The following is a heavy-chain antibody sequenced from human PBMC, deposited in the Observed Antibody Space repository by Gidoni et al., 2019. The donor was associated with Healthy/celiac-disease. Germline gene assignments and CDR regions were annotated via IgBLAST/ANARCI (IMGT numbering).Heavy chain of an antibody. V-gene: IGHV4-39*01. CDR3: ARGNNGGNALGWFDP. CDR2: IYYSGST. D-gene: IGHD2-15*01. J-gene: IGHJ5*02. Sequence: QLQLQESGPGLVKPPEHLSLTCTVPGGSISSRSYYWGWIRQPPGKGLEWIGSIYYSGSTYYNPALKSRVTISGDTSKKQFSLKRSSVTAADTAVYYCARGNNGGNALGWFDPWGQGTLVTVSS. CDR1: GGSISSRSYY.